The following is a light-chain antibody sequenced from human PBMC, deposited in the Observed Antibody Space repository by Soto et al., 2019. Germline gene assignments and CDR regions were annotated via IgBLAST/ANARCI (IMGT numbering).Light chain of an antibody. V-gene: IGLV2-23*01. J-gene: IGLJ1*01. CDR2: XCX. CDR3: CSYGSSTTYV. Sequence: QSVLPQPASVSGSPGQSITISCTGTSSDVGSYNLVSWYQHHPGNTPRPXIXXCXXXXSXXXXRXSGSNSWYKASLTISGLQAEDEADYYCCSYGSSTTYVFGSGTKVTVL. CDR1: SSDVGSYNL.